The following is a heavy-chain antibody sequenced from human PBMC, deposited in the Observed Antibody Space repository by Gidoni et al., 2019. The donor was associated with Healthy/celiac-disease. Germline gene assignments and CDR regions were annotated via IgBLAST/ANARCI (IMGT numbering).Heavy chain of an antibody. Sequence: QVQLQQWGAGLLKPSETLSLTCAVYGGSFSGYYWSWIRQPPGKGLEWIGEINHSGSTNYNPSLKSRVTISVDTSKNQFSLKLSSVTAADTAVYYCARVSIGKVVPAAILVSGAFDIWGQGTMVTVSS. CDR3: ARVSIGKVVPAAILVSGAFDI. J-gene: IGHJ3*02. D-gene: IGHD2-2*01. CDR1: GGSFSGYY. CDR2: INHSGST. V-gene: IGHV4-34*01.